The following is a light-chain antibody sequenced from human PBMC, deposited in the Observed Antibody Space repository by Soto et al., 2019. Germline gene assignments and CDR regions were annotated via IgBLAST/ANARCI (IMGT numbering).Light chain of an antibody. CDR3: SSYAGSNNFGV. V-gene: IGLV2-8*01. CDR1: SSDVGGYNY. Sequence: QSVLTQPPSASGSPGQSVTISCTGTSSDVGGYNYVSWYQQHPGKAPKLMIYEVNKRPPGVPDRFSGSKSGNTASLTVSGLQAEDEAYYYCSSYAGSNNFGVFGTGTKVTV. J-gene: IGLJ1*01. CDR2: EVN.